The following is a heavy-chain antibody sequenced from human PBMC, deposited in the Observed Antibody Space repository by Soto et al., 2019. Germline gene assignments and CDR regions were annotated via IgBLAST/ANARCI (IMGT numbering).Heavy chain of an antibody. D-gene: IGHD1-26*01. Sequence: SQTLSLTCAITGDSVSSNSAGWSWVRQSPSRGLEWLGRTYYRSKWYYEYAVSVRGRITINPDTSKNQYPLQLNSVTPEVTAVYFCARGEQYSGRIFDYWGQGTLVTVSS. V-gene: IGHV6-1*01. J-gene: IGHJ4*01. CDR3: ARGEQYSGRIFDY. CDR2: TYYRSKWYY. CDR1: GDSVSSNSAG.